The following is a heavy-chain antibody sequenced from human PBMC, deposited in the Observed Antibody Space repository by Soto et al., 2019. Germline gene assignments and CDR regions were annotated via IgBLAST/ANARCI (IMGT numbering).Heavy chain of an antibody. CDR2: IYYSGST. V-gene: IGHV4-39*01. CDR1: GGSISTNDHY. CDR3: ARLENCITSSCYTYFDY. Sequence: QVQLQESGPGLVKPSETLSLTCTVFGGSISTNDHYWVWIRQPPGKGLEWIGAIYYSGSTYYSPSLKSRLTISVDTSKSQFSLRLSSVTAADTALYYCARLENCITSSCYTYFDYWGQGTQVIVSS. J-gene: IGHJ4*02. D-gene: IGHD2-2*02.